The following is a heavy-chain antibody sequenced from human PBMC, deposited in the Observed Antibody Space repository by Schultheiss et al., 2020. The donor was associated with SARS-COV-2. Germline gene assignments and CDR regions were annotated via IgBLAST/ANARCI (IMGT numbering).Heavy chain of an antibody. CDR1: GYTFTGYY. Sequence: ASVKVSCKASGYTFTGYYMHWVRQAPGQGLEWMGIINPSGGSTSYAQKFQGRVTMTRDTSTSTVYMELSSLRSEDTAVYYCARDGPLLRYFDWFRGYYGMDVWGQGTTVTVSS. CDR2: INPSGGST. J-gene: IGHJ6*02. CDR3: ARDGPLLRYFDWFRGYYGMDV. D-gene: IGHD3-9*01. V-gene: IGHV1-46*01.